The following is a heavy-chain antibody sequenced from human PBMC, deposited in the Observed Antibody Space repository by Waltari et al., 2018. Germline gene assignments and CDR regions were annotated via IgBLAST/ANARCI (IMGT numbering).Heavy chain of an antibody. CDR2: SRGCGTST. V-gene: IGHV3-23*01. J-gene: IGHJ6*02. Sequence: EVQLLESGGGLVQPGGSLRLSCEASGFTFNNYAMSWVRQAPGRGLEWVSASRGCGTSTFYADSVKGRFTISRDSSKNTLYLHMNSLRAEDTAIYYCTKRGSLYYYGMDVWGQGTTVTVSS. CDR1: GFTFNNYA. D-gene: IGHD3-10*01. CDR3: TKRGSLYYYGMDV.